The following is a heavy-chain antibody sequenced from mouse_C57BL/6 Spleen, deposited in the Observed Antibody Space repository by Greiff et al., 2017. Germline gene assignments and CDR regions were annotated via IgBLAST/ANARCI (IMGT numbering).Heavy chain of an antibody. CDR3: ARHERTTVVEGPAWFAY. J-gene: IGHJ3*01. CDR1: GYTFTEYT. V-gene: IGHV1-62-2*01. D-gene: IGHD1-1*01. CDR2: FYPGSGSI. Sequence: QVQLQQSGAELVKPGASVKLSCKASGYTFTEYTIHWVKQRSGQGLEWIGWFYPGSGSIKYNEKFKDKATLTADKSSSTDYMELSRLTSEDSAVYFCARHERTTVVEGPAWFAYWGQGTLVTVSA.